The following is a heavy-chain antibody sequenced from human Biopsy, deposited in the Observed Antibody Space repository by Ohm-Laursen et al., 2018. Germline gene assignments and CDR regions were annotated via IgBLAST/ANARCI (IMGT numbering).Heavy chain of an antibody. CDR2: IFYTGII. CDR3: ARHPTGFWFDP. CDR1: GGSVSSNTDY. J-gene: IGHJ5*02. V-gene: IGHV4-39*01. Sequence: SDTLSLTCTVSGGSVSSNTDYWAWLRQPPGKGLEWIGSIFYTGIIFYNPSLKSRVSISVDTSKNQFSLNLNSVTASDTALYYCARHPTGFWFDPWGQGTLVTVSS.